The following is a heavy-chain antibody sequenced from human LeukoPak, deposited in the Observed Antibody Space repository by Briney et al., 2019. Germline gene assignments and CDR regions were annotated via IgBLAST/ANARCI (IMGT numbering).Heavy chain of an antibody. Sequence: GGPLRLSCAASGFTFSTYAMNWVRQAPGKGLEWVSAISGSGGSTYYADSVKGRFTISRDNSKNTLYLQMNSLRAEDTAVYYCAKDREGIAVAGTWGQGTLVTVSS. J-gene: IGHJ5*02. CDR1: GFTFSTYA. D-gene: IGHD6-19*01. CDR3: AKDREGIAVAGT. V-gene: IGHV3-23*01. CDR2: ISGSGGST.